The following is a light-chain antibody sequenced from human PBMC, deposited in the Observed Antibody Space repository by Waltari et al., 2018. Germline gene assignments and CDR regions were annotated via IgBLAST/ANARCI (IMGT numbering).Light chain of an antibody. CDR2: DVS. CDR1: SSDVGDYNY. CDR3: CSYAGSSTFG. J-gene: IGLJ2*01. Sequence: QSALTQPASVSGSPGQSITISCTGTSSDVGDYNYVSWYQQHHGKAPKHMIYDVSKRPLGVSSDFSGSKSGYKASLTISELQAEDEGDYYCCSYAGSSTFGFGGGTKLTVL. V-gene: IGLV2-23*02.